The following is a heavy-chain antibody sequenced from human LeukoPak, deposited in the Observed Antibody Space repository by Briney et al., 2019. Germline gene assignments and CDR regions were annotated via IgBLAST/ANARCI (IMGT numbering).Heavy chain of an antibody. CDR1: GFTFSSYA. V-gene: IGHV3-23*01. D-gene: IGHD4-11*01. J-gene: IGHJ6*03. CDR2: ISGSGGST. CDR3: ARGQVIDYSPPYYYYYYYMDV. Sequence: PGGSLRLSCAASGFTFSSYAMSWVRRAPGKGLEWVSAISGSGGSTYYADSVKGRFTISRDNSKNTLYLQMNSLRAEDTAVYYCARGQVIDYSPPYYYYYYYMDVWGKGTTVTVSS.